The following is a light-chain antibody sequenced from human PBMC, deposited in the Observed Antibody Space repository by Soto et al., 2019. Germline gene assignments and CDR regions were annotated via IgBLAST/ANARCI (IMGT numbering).Light chain of an antibody. CDR2: DVS. CDR3: WSYGASSNV. J-gene: IGLJ3*02. CDR1: SSDIGSYNY. Sequence: QSALTQPASLSGSPGQSITISCTGTSSDIGSYNYVSWYQQHPGRAPKLMIFDVSYRPSGISARFSGSKSGNTASLTISGLQHEDEADYYCWSYGASSNVFGAGTKLTVL. V-gene: IGLV2-14*03.